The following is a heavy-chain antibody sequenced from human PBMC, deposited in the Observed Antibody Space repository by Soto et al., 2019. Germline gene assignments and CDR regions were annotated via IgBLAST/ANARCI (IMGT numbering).Heavy chain of an antibody. J-gene: IGHJ4*02. Sequence: LRLSCVASGFTFSSYSISWVRQAPGKGLEWVSGFRAGGDDGTTYYADSVKGRFTISRDNSKNTLFLQMNSLRAEDTAIYYCAKKVNSGSGSQYFDYFGQGTLVTVSS. CDR2: FRAGGDDGTT. CDR1: GFTFSSYS. V-gene: IGHV3-23*01. CDR3: AKKVNSGSGSQYFDY. D-gene: IGHD3-10*01.